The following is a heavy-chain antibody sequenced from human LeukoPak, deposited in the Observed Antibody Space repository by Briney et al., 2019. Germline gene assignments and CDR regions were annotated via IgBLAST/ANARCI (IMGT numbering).Heavy chain of an antibody. CDR2: INWNGGST. D-gene: IGHD6-19*01. Sequence: GGSLRLSFAASGLIFDDYGISGVRQVPGKGREWVSGINWNGGSTGYADSVKGRFTMSRDNAKNSLYLQMNSLRAEDTALYYCTKEAGSGWYTGSVYWGQGTLVTVSS. CDR1: GLIFDDYG. J-gene: IGHJ4*02. V-gene: IGHV3-20*03. CDR3: TKEAGSGWYTGSVY.